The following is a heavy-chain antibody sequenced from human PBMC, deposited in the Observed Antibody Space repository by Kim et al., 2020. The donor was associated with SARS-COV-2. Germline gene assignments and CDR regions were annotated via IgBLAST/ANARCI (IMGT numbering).Heavy chain of an antibody. V-gene: IGHV3-7*03. CDR3: TVTTHLYYFDY. J-gene: IGHJ4*02. CDR2: IKQDGSEK. D-gene: IGHD4-17*01. CDR1: GFTFSSYW. Sequence: GGSLRLSCAASGFTFSSYWMSWVRQAAGKGLEWVANIKQDGSEKYYVDSVKGQFTISRDNAKNSLYLQMNSLRAEDTAVYYCTVTTHLYYFDYWGQGTLVSVSS.